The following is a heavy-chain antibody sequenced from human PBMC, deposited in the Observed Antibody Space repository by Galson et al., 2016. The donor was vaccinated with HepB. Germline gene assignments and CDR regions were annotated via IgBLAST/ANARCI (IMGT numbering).Heavy chain of an antibody. CDR1: GFTFTTYS. D-gene: IGHD5-24*01. Sequence: SLRLSCAVSGFTFTTYSMSWVRQVPGKGLEWVSSISSRSSYIYYADSVTGRFTISRDNARTSLYLEINSLRAEDTALYYCARLGAGAMPTNFERDYYYGMDFWGQGTTVTVSS. CDR2: ISSRSSYI. CDR3: ARLGAGAMPTNFERDYYYGMDF. V-gene: IGHV3-21*06. J-gene: IGHJ6*02.